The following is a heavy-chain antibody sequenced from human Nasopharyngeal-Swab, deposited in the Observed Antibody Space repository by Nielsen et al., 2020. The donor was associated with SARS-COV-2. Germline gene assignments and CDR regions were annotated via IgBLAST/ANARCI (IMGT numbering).Heavy chain of an antibody. J-gene: IGHJ4*02. D-gene: IGHD4-17*01. CDR3: ARIPDGDFHFDY. CDR2: IDWGDDK. V-gene: IGHV2-70*01. CDR1: GFSLSTSGMC. Sequence: SGPTLLQPTQTLTLTCTFSGFSLSTSGMCVSWIRQPPGKALEWLALIDWGDDKYYSTSLKTRLTISKDTSKNQVVLTMTNMDPVDTATYYCARIPDGDFHFDYWGQGTLVTVSS.